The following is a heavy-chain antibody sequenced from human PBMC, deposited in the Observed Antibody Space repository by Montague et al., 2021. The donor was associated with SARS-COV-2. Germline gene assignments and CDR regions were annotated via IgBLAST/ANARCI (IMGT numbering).Heavy chain of an antibody. D-gene: IGHD2-15*01. CDR1: GDSVRTYSYY. J-gene: IGHJ3*02. Sequence: SKTLSLTCTVSGDSVRTYSYYWGWIRQPPGKGLEWIGSIYYGGSTTYNPSLKSRVTISVDTSRNQFSLKLSSATAADTAVYYCARDMRVVADVVGVVDAVGDGFDIWGQGTMVTVSS. CDR2: IYYGGST. CDR3: ARDMRVVADVVGVVDAVGDGFDI. V-gene: IGHV4-39*07.